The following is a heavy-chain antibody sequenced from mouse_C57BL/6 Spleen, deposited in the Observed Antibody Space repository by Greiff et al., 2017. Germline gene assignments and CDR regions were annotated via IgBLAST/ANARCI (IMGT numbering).Heavy chain of an antibody. CDR3: ARRSDYGEFAY. Sequence: QVQLQQSGPGLVQPSQSLSITCTVSGFSLTSYGVHWVRQSPGQGLEWLGVIWSGGSTDYNAAFISRLSISKDTSRRQVFFKRNSLQADDAAIYYCARRSDYGEFAYWGQGTLVTVSA. CDR2: IWSGGST. D-gene: IGHD2-4*01. J-gene: IGHJ3*01. V-gene: IGHV2-2*01. CDR1: GFSLTSYG.